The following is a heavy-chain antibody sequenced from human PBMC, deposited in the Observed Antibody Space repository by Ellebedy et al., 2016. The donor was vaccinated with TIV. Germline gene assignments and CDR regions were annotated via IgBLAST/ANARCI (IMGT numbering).Heavy chain of an antibody. CDR2: VYYSGKT. CDR3: TRNGYYCLDY. J-gene: IGHJ4*02. CDR1: GASINSY. V-gene: IGHV4-59*12. Sequence: MPSETLSLTCTVSGASINSYWNWIRQPPGRGLEYIGYVYYSGKTNYSPSLKDRVTISLDTSKNQFSLELSSVTAADTAVYYCTRNGYYCLDYWGQGTLVTVSS. D-gene: IGHD3-22*01.